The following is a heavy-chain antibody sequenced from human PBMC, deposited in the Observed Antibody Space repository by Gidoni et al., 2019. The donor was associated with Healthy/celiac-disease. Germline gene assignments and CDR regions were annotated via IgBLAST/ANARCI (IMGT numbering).Heavy chain of an antibody. CDR2: ISGSGGST. V-gene: IGHV3-23*01. J-gene: IGHJ4*02. CDR3: AKGGLTYGSGSYDDY. Sequence: EVQLLESGGGLVQPGGFLSRSCAAPGFSFISYAMSGVRQAPGKGLEWVSAISGSGGSTYYADSVKCRFTISRDNSKNTLYLQMNSLRAEDTAVYYCAKGGLTYGSGSYDDYWGQGTLVTVSS. D-gene: IGHD3-10*01. CDR1: GFSFISYA.